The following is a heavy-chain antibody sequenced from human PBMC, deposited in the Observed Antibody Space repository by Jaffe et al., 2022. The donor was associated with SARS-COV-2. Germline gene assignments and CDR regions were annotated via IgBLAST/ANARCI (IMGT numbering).Heavy chain of an antibody. CDR1: GFTFNTQA. Sequence: EVQLVESGGGLVQPGGSMRLSCAASGFTFNTQAMSWVRQAPGKGLEWVSGINGGVVGSTYYADSVKGRFTISRDTSKSTLYLQMNSLRGEDTAIYYCAKEIWVMAFDHWGQGTPVTVSS. CDR3: AKEIWVMAFDH. CDR2: INGGVVGST. V-gene: IGHV3-23*04. D-gene: IGHD2-21*01. J-gene: IGHJ4*02.